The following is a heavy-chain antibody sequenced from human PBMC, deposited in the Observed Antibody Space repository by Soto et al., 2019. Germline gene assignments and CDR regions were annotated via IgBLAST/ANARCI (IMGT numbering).Heavy chain of an antibody. D-gene: IGHD3-3*01. CDR3: ARDHDFGSGYWPLGY. Sequence: QVQLVQSGPEVKRPGASVRVSCSTSGYKFNTVGISWVRQAPGKGLEWMGWISGYNGNTNYAPKFQDRITLTTDTSTSTAYMEPRSLRADDTAVFYCARDHDFGSGYWPLGYWGQGTLVTVSS. V-gene: IGHV1-18*04. CDR2: ISGYNGNT. J-gene: IGHJ4*02. CDR1: GYKFNTVG.